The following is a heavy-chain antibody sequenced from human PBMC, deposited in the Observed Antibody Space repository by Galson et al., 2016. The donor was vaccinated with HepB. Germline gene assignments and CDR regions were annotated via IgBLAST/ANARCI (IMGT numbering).Heavy chain of an antibody. CDR3: ARAFLGGPYFDY. Sequence: ETLSLTCTVSGGSVSSDSYYWSWIRQPPGKGLEWIGYIYYTGTTNYNPSLKSRVTISVDTSKNQFSLSLSSVTSADTAVFYCARAFLGGPYFDYWGQGTLVTVSS. V-gene: IGHV4-61*01. J-gene: IGHJ4*02. D-gene: IGHD7-27*01. CDR2: IYYTGTT. CDR1: GGSVSSDSYY.